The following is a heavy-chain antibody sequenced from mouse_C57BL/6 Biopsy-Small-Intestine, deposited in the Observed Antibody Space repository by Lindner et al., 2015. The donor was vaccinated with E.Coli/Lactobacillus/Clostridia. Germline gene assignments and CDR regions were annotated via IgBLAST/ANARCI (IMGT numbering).Heavy chain of an antibody. Sequence: VQLQESGAELARPGASVKMSCKASGYTFTSYTMHWVKQRPGQGLEWIGYINPSSGYTKYNQKFKDKATLTAYKSSSTAYMQLSSLTSEDSAVYYCARSERLLRDWFAYWGQGTLVTVSA. CDR1: GYTFTSYT. V-gene: IGHV1-4*01. J-gene: IGHJ3*01. CDR3: ARSERLLRDWFAY. D-gene: IGHD2-3*01. CDR2: INPSSGYT.